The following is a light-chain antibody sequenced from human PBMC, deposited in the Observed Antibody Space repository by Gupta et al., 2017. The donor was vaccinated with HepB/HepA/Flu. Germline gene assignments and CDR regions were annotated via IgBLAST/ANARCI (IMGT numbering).Light chain of an antibody. CDR1: QSISSW. CDR2: KAS. J-gene: IGKJ1*01. V-gene: IGKV1-5*03. CDR3: QQYDSYWT. Sequence: IQMIQSPSPRSASVGDRVTITCRARQSISSWLAWYQQRPGKAPKLLFYKASSLESGVPSRFSGSGSGTEFTLTISSLQPDDFATYYCQQYDSYWTFGQGTKVEIK.